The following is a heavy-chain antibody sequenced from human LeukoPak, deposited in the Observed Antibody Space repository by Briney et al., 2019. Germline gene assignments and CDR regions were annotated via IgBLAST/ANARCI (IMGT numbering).Heavy chain of an antibody. V-gene: IGHV1-18*01. CDR2: ISAHNGNT. CDR3: ARSAGDYGDYALYFLH. J-gene: IGHJ1*01. Sequence: ASVKVSCKASGYTFSGYGIAWVRQAPGQGLEWMGWISAHNGNTYHTQNFQGRVTMTTDTSTSTAYMELRSLRSDDTAMNYCARSAGDYGDYALYFLHWGQGTLVTVSS. D-gene: IGHD4-17*01. CDR1: GYTFSGYG.